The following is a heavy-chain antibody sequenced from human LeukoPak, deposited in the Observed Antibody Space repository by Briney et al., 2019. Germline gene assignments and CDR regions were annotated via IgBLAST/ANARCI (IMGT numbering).Heavy chain of an antibody. V-gene: IGHV4-61*01. CDR1: GGSLSHGRYH. J-gene: IGHJ6*03. D-gene: IGHD6-13*01. CDR2: IYHSEYT. Sequence: PSETLPLTCTVSGGSLSHGRYHWLWPPHPPGRGREWIGYIYHSEYTIYNPSLKRRVTISVDTSNDQFSLKLSSVTAADTAVYYCARAVSWTDYDYYMDVWGKGTTVTVSS. CDR3: ARAVSWTDYDYYMDV.